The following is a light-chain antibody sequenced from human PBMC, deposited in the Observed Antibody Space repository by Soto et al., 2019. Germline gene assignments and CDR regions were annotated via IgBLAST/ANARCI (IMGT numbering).Light chain of an antibody. CDR3: QQYGSSLGVT. CDR2: GAS. J-gene: IGKJ4*01. Sequence: IVLTHSPGTLSLSPGERATLSCRASQSVSSSYLAWYQQKPGQAPRLLIYGASSRATGIPDRFSGSGSGTDFTLTISRLEPEDFAVYYCQQYGSSLGVTFGGGTKVDIK. CDR1: QSVSSSY. V-gene: IGKV3-20*01.